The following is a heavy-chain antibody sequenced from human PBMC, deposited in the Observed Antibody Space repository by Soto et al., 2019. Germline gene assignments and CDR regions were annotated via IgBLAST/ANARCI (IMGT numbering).Heavy chain of an antibody. V-gene: IGHV4-39*01. D-gene: IGHD6-13*01. CDR1: GGSIRTSSYY. CDR2: IYYTGNT. J-gene: IGHJ5*02. CDR3: ARQRSSSLTNWFDP. Sequence: SETLSLTCTVSGGSIRTSSYYWGWIRQPPGKGLEWIGNIYYTGNTYYNPSLKSRVTISVDTSKNQFSLKLSSVTAADTAVYYCARQRSSSLTNWFDPWGQGTPVTAPQ.